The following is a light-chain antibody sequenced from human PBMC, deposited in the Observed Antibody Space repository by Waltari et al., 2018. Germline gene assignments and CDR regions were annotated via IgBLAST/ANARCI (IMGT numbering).Light chain of an antibody. J-gene: IGLJ1*01. V-gene: IGLV2-8*01. CDR1: SSDVGGYDH. CDR3: RSFAGSNNYV. CDR2: EVT. Sequence: HSALTQPPSASGSPGQSVTISCTGTSSDVGGYDHVSWYQQHPGKAPKLIISEVTKRPSGVPDRFSGSKSGNTASLTVSGLQADDEADYYCRSFAGSNNYVFGTGTKVTVL.